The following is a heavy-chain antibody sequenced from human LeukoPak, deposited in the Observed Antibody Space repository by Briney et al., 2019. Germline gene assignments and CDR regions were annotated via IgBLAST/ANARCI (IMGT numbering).Heavy chain of an antibody. CDR2: INSDGSAT. J-gene: IGHJ4*02. Sequence: GGSLRLSCAASGFTFSSYWMHWVRQAPGKGLVWVSRINSDGSATTYADSVKGRFTISRDNARTTLYLQMDSLRAEDTAVYYCARGGITSMDDCWGQGTLVTVSS. CDR1: GFTFSSYW. CDR3: ARGGITSMDDC. D-gene: IGHD5-18*01. V-gene: IGHV3-74*01.